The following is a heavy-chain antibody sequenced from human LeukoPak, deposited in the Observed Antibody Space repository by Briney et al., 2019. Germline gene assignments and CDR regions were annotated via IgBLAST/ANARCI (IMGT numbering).Heavy chain of an antibody. J-gene: IGHJ6*02. CDR1: GYSISSGYY. CDR3: ARDWELLRYGMDA. D-gene: IGHD1-26*01. Sequence: SETLSLSCTVSGYSISSGYYWGWIRQPPGKGLEWIGSINHSGNSYFNPSLKSRVTISVDTSKNQFSLNLSSVTAADTAVYYCARDWELLRYGMDAWGQGTTVTVSS. CDR2: INHSGNS. V-gene: IGHV4-38-2*02.